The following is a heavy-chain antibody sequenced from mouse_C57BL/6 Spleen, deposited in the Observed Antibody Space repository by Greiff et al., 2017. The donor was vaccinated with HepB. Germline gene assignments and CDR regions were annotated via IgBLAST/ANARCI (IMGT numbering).Heavy chain of an antibody. J-gene: IGHJ4*01. Sequence: QVQLQQPGAELVRPGTSVKLSCKASGYTFTSYWMHWVKQRPGQGLEWIGVIDPSDSYTNYNQKFKGKATLTVDTSSSTAYMQLSSLTSEDSAVYYCARWPYSNYDMDYWGQGTSVTVSS. CDR2: IDPSDSYT. CDR1: GYTFTSYW. CDR3: ARWPYSNYDMDY. D-gene: IGHD2-5*01. V-gene: IGHV1-59*01.